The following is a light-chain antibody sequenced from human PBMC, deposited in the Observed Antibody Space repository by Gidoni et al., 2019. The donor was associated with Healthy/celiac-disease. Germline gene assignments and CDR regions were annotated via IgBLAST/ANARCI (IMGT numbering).Light chain of an antibody. CDR1: SPNIGAGYD. V-gene: IGLV1-40*01. J-gene: IGLJ2*01. CDR3: QSYDSSLSGSVV. Sequence: QSVLTQPPSLSGAPGQRVTISCTGSSPNIGAGYDVHWYQQLPGTAPKLLIYGNSNRPSGVPDRFSGSKSGTSASLAITGLQAEDEADYYCQSYDSSLSGSVVFGGGTKLTVL. CDR2: GNS.